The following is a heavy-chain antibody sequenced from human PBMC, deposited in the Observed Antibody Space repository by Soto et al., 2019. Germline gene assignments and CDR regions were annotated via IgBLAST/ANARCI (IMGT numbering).Heavy chain of an antibody. J-gene: IGHJ4*02. CDR3: ASISDIVVVPAAMDAGPDKYPTPFDY. CDR2: ISSSSSYI. Sequence: GGSLRLSCAASGFTFSSYSMNWVRQAPGKGLEWVSSISSSSSYIYYADSVKGRFTISRDNAKNSLYLQMNSLRAEDTAVYYCASISDIVVVPAAMDAGPDKYPTPFDYWGQGTLVTVSS. V-gene: IGHV3-21*01. CDR1: GFTFSSYS. D-gene: IGHD2-2*01.